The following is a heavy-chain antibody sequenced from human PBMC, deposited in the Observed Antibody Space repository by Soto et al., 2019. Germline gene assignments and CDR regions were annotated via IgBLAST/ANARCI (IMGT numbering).Heavy chain of an antibody. Sequence: SETLSLTCTVSGGSISSGDYYWSWTRQPPGKGLEWIGYIYYSGTTYYNPSLKSRVIISVDTSKNQISLKLSSVTAADTAVYYCAREPYHYDSSGYYDYWGPGTLVTVSS. CDR2: IYYSGTT. D-gene: IGHD3-22*01. CDR1: GGSISSGDYY. V-gene: IGHV4-30-4*01. J-gene: IGHJ4*02. CDR3: AREPYHYDSSGYYDY.